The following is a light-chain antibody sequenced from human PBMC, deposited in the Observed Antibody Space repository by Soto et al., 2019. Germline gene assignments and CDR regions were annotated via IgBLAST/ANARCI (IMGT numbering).Light chain of an antibody. V-gene: IGKV1-17*01. CDR2: AAS. Sequence: DIQMTQSPSSLSASVGDRITITCRASQAIRNDLAWFQQTPGKAPKRLIYAASSLQSGVPSRFSGSGSGTDFTLTISSLQPEDFATYYCLQLRSYPWTFGQGTKV. J-gene: IGKJ1*01. CDR1: QAIRND. CDR3: LQLRSYPWT.